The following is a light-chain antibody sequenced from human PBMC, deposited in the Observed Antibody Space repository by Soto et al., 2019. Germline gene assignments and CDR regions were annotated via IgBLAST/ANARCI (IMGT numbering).Light chain of an antibody. CDR3: SSYTGSSTYV. J-gene: IGLJ1*01. V-gene: IGLV2-14*01. CDR1: SSDVGGYNY. CDR2: DVS. Sequence: QSVLTQPASVSGSPGQSTTISCTGTSSDVGGYNYVSWYQQYPGKAPKLMIYDVSNRPSGVSNRFSGSKSGNTASLTISGLQAEDESDYYCSSYTGSSTYVFGTGTKVTVL.